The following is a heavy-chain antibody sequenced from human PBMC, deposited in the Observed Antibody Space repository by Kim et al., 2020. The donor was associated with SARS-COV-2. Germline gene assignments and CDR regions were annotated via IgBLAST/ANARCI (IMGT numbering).Heavy chain of an antibody. V-gene: IGHV1-18*01. D-gene: IGHD6-25*01. CDR2: IAGYRGST. J-gene: IGHJ6*02. CDR3: ARDGSQFSAFHYTSGYTDPHYVHSGMDV. Sequence: ASVKVSCKASGYNLINYGFSWVRQAPGQGLEWMGWIAGYRGSTRYAQKFQGRITMTIESSTRTAYMELSSLTSDDTAVYYCARDGSQFSAFHYTSGYTDPHYVHSGMDVWGQGATVTVSS. CDR1: GYNLINYG.